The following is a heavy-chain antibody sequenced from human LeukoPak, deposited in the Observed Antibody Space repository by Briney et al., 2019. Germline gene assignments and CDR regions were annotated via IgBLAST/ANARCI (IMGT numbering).Heavy chain of an antibody. Sequence: PGGSLRLSCAASGFTFSSYWMHWVRQAPGKGLVWVSRINSDGSSTSYADSVKGRFTISRDNAKNTLYLQMNSLRAEDTAVYYCARLSPAWEGHGYDYWGQGTLVTVSS. J-gene: IGHJ4*02. CDR3: ARLSPAWEGHGYDY. CDR1: GFTFSSYW. CDR2: INSDGSST. V-gene: IGHV3-74*01. D-gene: IGHD1-26*01.